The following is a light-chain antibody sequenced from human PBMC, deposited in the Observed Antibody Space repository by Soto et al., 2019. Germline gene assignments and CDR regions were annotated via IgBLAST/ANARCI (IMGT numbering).Light chain of an antibody. J-gene: IGKJ1*01. Sequence: DIVMTQSPLSLPVTLGQPASISCRSSQSLVHSDGNTYLNWFQQRPGQSPRRLIYRVSTRDFGVPNKFRGGGSGTDFTLKISRVGAEDVGVYYCMQGTHRRTFGQGTKG. CDR1: QSLVHSDGNTY. CDR2: RVS. CDR3: MQGTHRRT. V-gene: IGKV2-30*02.